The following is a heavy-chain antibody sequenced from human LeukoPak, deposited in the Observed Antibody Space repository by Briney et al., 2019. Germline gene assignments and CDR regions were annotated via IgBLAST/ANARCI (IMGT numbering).Heavy chain of an antibody. CDR1: GFTFSSYS. J-gene: IGHJ3*02. Sequence: GGSLRLSCAASGFTFSSYSMNWVRQAPGKGLEWVSGINWNGGSTGYADSVKGRFTISRDNAKNSLYLQMNSLRAEDTALYYCARASLQQWLVAFDIWGQGTMVTVSS. V-gene: IGHV3-20*04. D-gene: IGHD6-19*01. CDR2: INWNGGST. CDR3: ARASLQQWLVAFDI.